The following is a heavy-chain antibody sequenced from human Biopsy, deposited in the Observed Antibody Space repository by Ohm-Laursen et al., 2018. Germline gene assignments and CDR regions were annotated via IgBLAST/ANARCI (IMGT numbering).Heavy chain of an antibody. CDR2: INHSGRT. CDR3: VRGVDYYDPYHYYALDV. D-gene: IGHD3-22*01. V-gene: IGHV4-34*01. J-gene: IGHJ6*02. Sequence: TLSLTWAVYGESFNGYYWSWIRQTPGKGLEWIGEINHSGRTNYNPSLKSRVTISVDTSKNQFSLKVRSVTAADTAVYYCVRGVDYYDPYHYYALDVWGQGTKVTVSS. CDR1: GESFNGYY.